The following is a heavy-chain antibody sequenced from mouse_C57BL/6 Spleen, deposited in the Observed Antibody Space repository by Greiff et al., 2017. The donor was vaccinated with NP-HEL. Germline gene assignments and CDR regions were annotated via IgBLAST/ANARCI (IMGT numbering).Heavy chain of an antibody. CDR3: ARERGLLPFDY. D-gene: IGHD2-3*01. J-gene: IGHJ2*01. Sequence: EVMLVESEGGLVQPGSSMKLSCTASGFTFSDYYMAWVRQVPEKGLEWVANINYDGSSTYYLDSLKSRFIISRDNAKNILYLQTSSLKSEDTATYYCARERGLLPFDYWGQGTTLTVSS. CDR1: GFTFSDYY. CDR2: INYDGSST. V-gene: IGHV5-16*01.